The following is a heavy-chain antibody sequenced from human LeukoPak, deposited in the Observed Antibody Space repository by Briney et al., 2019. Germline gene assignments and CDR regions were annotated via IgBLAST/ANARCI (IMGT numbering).Heavy chain of an antibody. CDR2: IYYSGST. V-gene: IGHV4-59*01. D-gene: IGHD3-22*01. CDR1: GGSISSYC. Sequence: SETLSLTCTVSGGSISSYCWSWIRQPPGKGLEWIGYIYYSGSTNYNPSLKSRVTISVDTSKNQFSLKLSSVTAADTAVYYCARALDYYDSSGYLFWFDPWGQGTLATVSS. J-gene: IGHJ5*02. CDR3: ARALDYYDSSGYLFWFDP.